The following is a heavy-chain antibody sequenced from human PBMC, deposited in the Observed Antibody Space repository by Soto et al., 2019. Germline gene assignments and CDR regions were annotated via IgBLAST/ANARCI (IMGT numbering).Heavy chain of an antibody. CDR3: ARGPPHHY. CDR1: GGSISRGGYS. V-gene: IGHV4-30-2*01. Sequence: QLQLQESGSGLVKPSQTLSLTCAVSGGSISRGGYSWSWIRQPPGKGLEWIGYIYHSGNTYYNPSLKSRVTISVDWAKNQFSLTLSLVTAADTAVYYCARGPPHHYWGQGTLVTFSS. CDR2: IYHSGNT. J-gene: IGHJ4*02.